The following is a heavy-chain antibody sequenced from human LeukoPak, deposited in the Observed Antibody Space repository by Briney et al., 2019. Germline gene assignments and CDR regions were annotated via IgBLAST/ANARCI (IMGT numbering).Heavy chain of an antibody. Sequence: PSETLSLTCTVSGGSISSSSYYWGWIRQPPGKGLEWIGSIYYSGSTYYNPSLKSRVTISVDTSKNQFSLKLSSVTAADTAVYYCARRMGGKGRTFDYWGQGTLVTVSS. CDR2: IYYSGST. CDR1: GGSISSSSYY. J-gene: IGHJ4*02. D-gene: IGHD1-26*01. V-gene: IGHV4-39*01. CDR3: ARRMGGKGRTFDY.